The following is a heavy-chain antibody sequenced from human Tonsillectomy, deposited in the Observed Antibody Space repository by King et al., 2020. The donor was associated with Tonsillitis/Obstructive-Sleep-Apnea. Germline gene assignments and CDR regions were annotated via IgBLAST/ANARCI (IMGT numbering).Heavy chain of an antibody. Sequence: EVQLVESGGGLVQPGRSLRLSCTASGFTFGDYAMSWVRQAPGKGLEWVGFIRSKAYGGTTEYAASVKGRFTISRDDSKSIAYLQMNSLKTEDTAVYYCTRTSEYQLLGRPQHFYYYMDVWGKGTTVTVSS. V-gene: IGHV3-49*04. J-gene: IGHJ6*03. D-gene: IGHD2-2*01. CDR3: TRTSEYQLLGRPQHFYYYMDV. CDR1: GFTFGDYA. CDR2: IRSKAYGGTT.